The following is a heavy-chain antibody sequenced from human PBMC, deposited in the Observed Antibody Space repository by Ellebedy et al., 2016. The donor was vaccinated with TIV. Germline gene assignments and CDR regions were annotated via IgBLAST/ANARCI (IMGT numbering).Heavy chain of an antibody. Sequence: GGSLRLXCAASGFTFSSYAMSWVRQAPGKGLEWVSAISGSGGSTYYADSVKGRFTISRDNSKNTLYLQMNSLRAEDTAVYYCAKASSSTYSSGWYGGYWGQGTLVTVSS. J-gene: IGHJ4*02. V-gene: IGHV3-23*01. CDR2: ISGSGGST. D-gene: IGHD6-19*01. CDR3: AKASSSTYSSGWYGGY. CDR1: GFTFSSYA.